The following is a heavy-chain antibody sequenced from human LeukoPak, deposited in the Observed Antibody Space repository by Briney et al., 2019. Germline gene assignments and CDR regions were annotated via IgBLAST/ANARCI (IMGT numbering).Heavy chain of an antibody. D-gene: IGHD6-13*01. V-gene: IGHV3-43*02. CDR1: GFTFDDCA. J-gene: IGHJ4*02. CDR3: AKEKIAAALDY. Sequence: GGSLRLSCEASGFTFDDCAMHWVRQAPGHGLEWVSLISGDGSSTYYADSVKGRFTISRDNSKNSLYLQMNSLTTEDTAFYYCAKEKIAAALDYWGQGTLVTVSS. CDR2: ISGDGSST.